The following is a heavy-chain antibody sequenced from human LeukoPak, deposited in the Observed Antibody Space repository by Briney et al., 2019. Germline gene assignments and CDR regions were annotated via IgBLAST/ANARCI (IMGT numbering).Heavy chain of an antibody. J-gene: IGHJ4*02. CDR3: ARALPSYIAAAGFGFDY. CDR1: GFTFDDYG. V-gene: IGHV3-20*04. CDR2: INWNGGST. D-gene: IGHD6-13*01. Sequence: GGSLRLSCAASGFTFDDYGMSWVRQAPGKGLEWVSGINWNGGSTGYADSVKGRFTISRDNAKNSLYLQMNSLRAEDTAVYYCARALPSYIAAAGFGFDYWGQGTLVTVSS.